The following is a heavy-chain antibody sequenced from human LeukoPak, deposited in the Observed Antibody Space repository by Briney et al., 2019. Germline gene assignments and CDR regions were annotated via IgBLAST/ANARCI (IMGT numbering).Heavy chain of an antibody. Sequence: SGGSLRLSCAASGFTFDDYAMHWVRQAPGKGLEWVSGIIWNSGSIGYADSVKGRFTISRDNAKNSLYLQMNSLRAEDMALYYCAKGASGYYHSPFDYWGQGTLVTVSS. D-gene: IGHD3-22*01. CDR3: AKGASGYYHSPFDY. V-gene: IGHV3-9*03. CDR2: IIWNSGSI. CDR1: GFTFDDYA. J-gene: IGHJ4*02.